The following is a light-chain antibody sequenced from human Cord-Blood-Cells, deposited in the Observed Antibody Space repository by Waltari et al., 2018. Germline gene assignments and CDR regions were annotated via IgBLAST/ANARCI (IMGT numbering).Light chain of an antibody. Sequence: NFMLTQPHSVSESPGKTVTISCTRSSGSIASNYVQWYQQRPGSSPTTVIYEDSLRAAGVPDRCSGSIDSSSNSASLTISGLRTEDEADYYCQSYDSSNWVFGGGTKLTVL. CDR2: EDS. CDR3: QSYDSSNWV. V-gene: IGLV6-57*01. CDR1: SGSIASNY. J-gene: IGLJ3*02.